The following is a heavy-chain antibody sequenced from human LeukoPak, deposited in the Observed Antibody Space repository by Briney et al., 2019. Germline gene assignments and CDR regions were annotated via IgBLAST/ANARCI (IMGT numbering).Heavy chain of an antibody. J-gene: IGHJ6*02. CDR1: GFTFSSYG. Sequence: GGSLRLSCAASGFTFSSYGMHWVRQAPGKGLEWVAVIWYDGSNKYYADSVKGRFTISRDNSKNTLYLQMNSLRAEDTAVYYCVRDCGGDCLYGMDVWGQGTTVTVSS. V-gene: IGHV3-33*01. D-gene: IGHD2-21*02. CDR2: IWYDGSNK. CDR3: VRDCGGDCLYGMDV.